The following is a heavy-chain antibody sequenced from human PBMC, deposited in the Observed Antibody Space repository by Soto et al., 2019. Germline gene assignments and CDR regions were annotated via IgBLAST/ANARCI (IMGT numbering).Heavy chain of an antibody. D-gene: IGHD3-10*01. Sequence: GGSLRLSCAASGLTVGYNYMSWVRQAPGMGLEWVSAIYYNGTTYYADSVKGRFTISRGTSKNTLSLQMDSLRVEDTAVYYCVRPLSSGRNYGKDVWGQGTTVTVSS. CDR3: VRPLSSGRNYGKDV. J-gene: IGHJ6*02. CDR1: GLTVGYNY. CDR2: IYYNGTT. V-gene: IGHV3-53*01.